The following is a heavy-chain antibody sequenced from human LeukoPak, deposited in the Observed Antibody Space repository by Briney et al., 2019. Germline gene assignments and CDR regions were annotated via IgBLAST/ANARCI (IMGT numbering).Heavy chain of an antibody. CDR1: GVSFSSYD. J-gene: IGHJ3*02. V-gene: IGHV3-13*01. D-gene: IGHD4-17*01. Sequence: RGSLCLSCAVSGVSFSSYDMHWVRQATGHGLEWVSAIGTAGDTYYPGSVKGRFTISRENAKNSLYLQMNSLRAGDTAVYYCARGLYGDYAEDAFDIWGQGTMVTVSS. CDR2: IGTAGDT. CDR3: ARGLYGDYAEDAFDI.